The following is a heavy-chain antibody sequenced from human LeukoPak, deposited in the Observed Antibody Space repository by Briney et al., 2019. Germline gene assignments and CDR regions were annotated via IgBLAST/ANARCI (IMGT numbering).Heavy chain of an antibody. CDR1: GYTFTSYA. CDR2: INTNTGNP. J-gene: IGHJ3*02. D-gene: IGHD6-13*01. V-gene: IGHV7-4-1*02. Sequence: GASVKVSCKASGYTFTSYAMNWVRQAPGQGLGWMGWINTNTGNPTYAQGFTGRFVFSLDTSVSTAYLQISSLKAEDTAVYYCASLGPLAAAGTWNDDAFDIWGQGTMVTVSS. CDR3: ASLGPLAAAGTWNDDAFDI.